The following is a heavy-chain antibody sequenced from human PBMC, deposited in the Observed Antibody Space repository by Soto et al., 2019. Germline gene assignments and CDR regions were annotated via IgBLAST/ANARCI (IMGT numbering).Heavy chain of an antibody. D-gene: IGHD2-21*01. CDR3: ARSHPGGDHYYYGIDV. J-gene: IGHJ6*02. V-gene: IGHV3-13*04. CDR2: IGTAGDT. CDR1: GFTFSSYD. Sequence: EVQLVESGGGLVQPGGSLRLSCAASGFTFSSYDMHWVRQPTEKGLEWVSAIGTAGDTYYPGSVKGRFTISRENAKNSLYLQMNSLRAGDTAVYYCARSHPGGDHYYYGIDVWGQGTTVTVSS.